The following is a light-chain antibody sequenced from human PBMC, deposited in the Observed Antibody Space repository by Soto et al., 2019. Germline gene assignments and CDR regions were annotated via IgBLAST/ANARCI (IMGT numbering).Light chain of an antibody. CDR1: QSISSY. CDR3: QRSYSTPHT. V-gene: IGKV1-39*01. Sequence: DIQMTQSPSSLSASVGDRVTITCRASQSISSYLNWYQQKPGKAPKPLIYAASSLQSGDPSRFSGSGHETDFTRTISSLHPEDGATYYCQRSYSTPHTFGQGTKLEI. CDR2: AAS. J-gene: IGKJ2*01.